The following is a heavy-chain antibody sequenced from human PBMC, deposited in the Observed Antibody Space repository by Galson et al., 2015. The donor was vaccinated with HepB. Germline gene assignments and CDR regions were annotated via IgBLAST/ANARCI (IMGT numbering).Heavy chain of an antibody. Sequence: LRLACPDSAFTFRVHRMHWAPQAQGEGLVWVRRSSNDGRSINYAAIVVGRFTISRDNAKNPLYLQMNSPRDEDTAVYYCARIAYGSSSCIWGQGTMVAVSS. D-gene: IGHD6-6*01. V-gene: IGHV3-74*01. J-gene: IGHJ3*02. CDR3: ARIAYGSSSCI. CDR1: AFTFRVHR. CDR2: SSNDGRSI.